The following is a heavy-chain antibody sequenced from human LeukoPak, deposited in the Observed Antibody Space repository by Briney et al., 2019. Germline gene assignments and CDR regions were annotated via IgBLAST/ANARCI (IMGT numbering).Heavy chain of an antibody. CDR2: IYHSGST. CDR3: ARKQQLGAFDI. J-gene: IGHJ3*02. D-gene: IGHD6-13*01. V-gene: IGHV4-30-2*01. Sequence: PSETLSLTCTVSGGSISSGGYYWSWIRQPPGKGLEWIGYIYHSGSTYYNPSLKSRVTISVDRSKNQFSLELSSVTAADTAVYYCARKQQLGAFDIWGQGTMVTVSS. CDR1: GGSISSGGYY.